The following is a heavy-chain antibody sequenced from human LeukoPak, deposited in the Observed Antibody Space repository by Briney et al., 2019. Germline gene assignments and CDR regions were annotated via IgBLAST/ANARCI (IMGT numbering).Heavy chain of an antibody. Sequence: PRGSLRVSCVPSRFTSSSYWMSWVRPAPRKGRGWGANIKQDGSEKYYVDSVKGRFTISRDKAKNSLSLQMNSLRAEDTAVYYCARDLIVSEISYFDYWGQGTLVTVSS. D-gene: IGHD3-16*02. V-gene: IGHV3-7*01. J-gene: IGHJ4*02. CDR1: RFTSSSYW. CDR3: ARDLIVSEISYFDY. CDR2: IKQDGSEK.